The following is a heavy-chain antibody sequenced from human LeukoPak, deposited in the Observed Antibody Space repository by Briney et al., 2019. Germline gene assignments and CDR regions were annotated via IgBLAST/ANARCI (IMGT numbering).Heavy chain of an antibody. CDR1: GFTFSGSA. CDR2: IRSKANSYAT. V-gene: IGHV3-73*01. Sequence: GGSLRLSCAASGFTFSGSAMHWVRQASGKGLEWVGRIRSKANSYATAYAASVKGRFTISRDDSKNTAYLQMNSLKTEGMAVYYCYSSGWFDYWGQGTLVTVSS. J-gene: IGHJ4*02. CDR3: YSSGWFDY. D-gene: IGHD6-19*01.